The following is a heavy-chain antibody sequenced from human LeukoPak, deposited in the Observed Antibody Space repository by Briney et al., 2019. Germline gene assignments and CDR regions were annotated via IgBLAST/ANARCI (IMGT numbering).Heavy chain of an antibody. J-gene: IGHJ4*02. Sequence: GGSLRLSCAASGFAFSTYWMHWVRQAPGKGLVWVSRIRTDGGSTYYADSVKGRFTISRDNAKNTLYLQMNSLRAEDTAVYYCGSSYYYGSGSYPDYWGQGTLVTVSS. D-gene: IGHD3-10*01. V-gene: IGHV3-74*01. CDR3: GSSYYYGSGSYPDY. CDR2: IRTDGGST. CDR1: GFAFSTYW.